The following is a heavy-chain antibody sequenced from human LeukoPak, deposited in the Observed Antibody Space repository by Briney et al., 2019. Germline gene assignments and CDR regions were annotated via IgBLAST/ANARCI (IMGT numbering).Heavy chain of an antibody. CDR1: GYTLTELS. CDR3: ATGIAVAVVWDY. CDR2: FDPEDGET. Sequence: ASVKVSCKVSGYTLTELSMHWVRQAPGKGPEWMGGFDPEDGETIYAQKFQGRVTMTEDTSTDTAYTELSSLRSEDTAVYYCATGIAVAVVWDYWGQGTLVTVSS. J-gene: IGHJ4*02. V-gene: IGHV1-24*01. D-gene: IGHD6-19*01.